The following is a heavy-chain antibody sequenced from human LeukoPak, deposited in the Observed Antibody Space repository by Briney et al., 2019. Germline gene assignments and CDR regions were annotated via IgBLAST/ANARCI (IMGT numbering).Heavy chain of an antibody. Sequence: GGSLRLSCAASGFTFSSYAMSWVRQAPGKGLEWVAAISGSGGSTYYADSVKGRFTISRDNSKNTLYLQVNSLRAEDTAVYYCAKNLNVVVGATSGYWGQGTLVTVSS. J-gene: IGHJ4*02. CDR3: AKNLNVVVGATSGY. CDR2: ISGSGGST. V-gene: IGHV3-23*01. CDR1: GFTFSSYA. D-gene: IGHD1-26*01.